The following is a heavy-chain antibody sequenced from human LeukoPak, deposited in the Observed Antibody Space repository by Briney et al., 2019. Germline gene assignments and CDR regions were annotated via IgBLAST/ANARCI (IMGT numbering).Heavy chain of an antibody. Sequence: ASVKVSCKASGGTFSSYDISWVRQAPGQGLEWMGGIIPIFGTANYAQKFQGRVTITADESTSTAYMELSSLRSEDTAVYYCARPSGSYDPYAAFDIWGQGTMVTVSS. V-gene: IGHV1-69*01. J-gene: IGHJ3*02. D-gene: IGHD1-26*01. CDR1: GGTFSSYD. CDR2: IIPIFGTA. CDR3: ARPSGSYDPYAAFDI.